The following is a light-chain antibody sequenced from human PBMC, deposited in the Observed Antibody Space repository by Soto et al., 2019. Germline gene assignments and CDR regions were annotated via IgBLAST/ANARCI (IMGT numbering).Light chain of an antibody. V-gene: IGLV1-40*01. Sequence: QSVLTQPPSVSGAPGQRVTISCTGSSSNIGAGYDVHWYQQLPGTAPKLLMFRNSHRPSGVPDRFSGSKSGTSASLAITGLQAEDEADYYCQSYDNSLSGSKVFGGGTKVTVL. CDR2: RNS. CDR3: QSYDNSLSGSKV. J-gene: IGLJ2*01. CDR1: SSNIGAGYD.